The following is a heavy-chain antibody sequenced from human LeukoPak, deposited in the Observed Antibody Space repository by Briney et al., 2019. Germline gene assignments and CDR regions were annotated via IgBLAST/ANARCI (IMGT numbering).Heavy chain of an antibody. CDR3: AKGGTGTTDWFDP. J-gene: IGHJ5*02. CDR1: GFTFSNYA. V-gene: IGHV3-23*01. CDR2: IRGGGATT. Sequence: GGSLRLSCAASGFTFSNYAMSWVRQAPGKGLEWVSAIRGGGATTYYADSVKGRFTISRDNSKNTLYLQMNSLIDGDTGVYYCAKGGTGTTDWFDPWGQGTLVTVSS. D-gene: IGHD1-7*01.